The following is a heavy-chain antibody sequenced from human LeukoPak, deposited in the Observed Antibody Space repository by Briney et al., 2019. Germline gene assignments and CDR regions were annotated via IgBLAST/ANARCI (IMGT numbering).Heavy chain of an antibody. V-gene: IGHV1-69*13. D-gene: IGHD3-22*01. CDR2: IIPIFGTA. Sequence: ASVKVSCKASGSTFSSYAISWVRQAPGQGLEWMGGIIPIFGTANYAQKFQGRVTITADESTSTAYMELSSLRSEDTAVYYCARDDNLSPVVAEDYYYYYGMDVWGQGTTVTVSS. CDR1: GSTFSSYA. J-gene: IGHJ6*02. CDR3: ARDDNLSPVVAEDYYYYYGMDV.